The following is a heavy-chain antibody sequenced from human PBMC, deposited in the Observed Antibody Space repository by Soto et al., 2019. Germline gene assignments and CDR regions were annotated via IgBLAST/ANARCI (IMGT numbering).Heavy chain of an antibody. CDR2: ISAYNGNT. Sequence: ASVKVSCKASGYTFTSYGISWVRQAPGQGLEWMGWISAYNGNTNYAQKLQGRVTMTTDTSTSTAYMELSSLRSEDTAVYYCERGVPVVVVAAPFDYWGQGTLVTVSS. V-gene: IGHV1-18*01. CDR1: GYTFTSYG. CDR3: ERGVPVVVVAAPFDY. D-gene: IGHD2-15*01. J-gene: IGHJ4*02.